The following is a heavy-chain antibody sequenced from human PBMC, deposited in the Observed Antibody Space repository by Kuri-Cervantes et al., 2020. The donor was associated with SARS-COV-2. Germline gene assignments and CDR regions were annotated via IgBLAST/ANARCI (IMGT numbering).Heavy chain of an antibody. CDR2: ISAYNGNT. CDR3: ARFLLPPDFDY. CDR1: GYTFTSYG. Sequence: ASVKVSCKASGYTFTSYGISWVRQAPGQGLEWMGWISAYNGNTNYAQKLQGSVTMTTDTSTSTAYMELRSLGSDDTAVYYCARFLLPPDFDYWDQGTLVTVSS. V-gene: IGHV1-18*01. J-gene: IGHJ4*02. D-gene: IGHD3-22*01.